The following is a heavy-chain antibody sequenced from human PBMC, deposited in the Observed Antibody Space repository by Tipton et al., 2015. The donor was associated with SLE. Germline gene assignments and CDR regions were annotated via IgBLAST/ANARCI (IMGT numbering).Heavy chain of an antibody. CDR3: VRGEQDFDH. D-gene: IGHD3-16*01. J-gene: IGHJ4*02. Sequence: GSLRLSCAASGFTFSDHYMDWVRQAPGKGLEWVGRARNKGNIYSTEYAASVKGRFTISRDDSRNSLYLQMNSLKTEDTAVYYCVRGEQDFDHWGQGTLVTVSS. CDR2: ARNKGNIYST. CDR1: GFTFSDHY. V-gene: IGHV3-72*01.